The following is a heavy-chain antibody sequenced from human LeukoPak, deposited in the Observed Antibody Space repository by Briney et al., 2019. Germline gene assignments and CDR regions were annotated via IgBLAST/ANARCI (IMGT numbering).Heavy chain of an antibody. J-gene: IGHJ5*02. Sequence: GGSLRLSCAASGFTFSTYNMNWVRQAPGKGLEWVSSISSTSSYIYYTDSVKGRFTISRDNAKNSLYLQMNSLRAEDTAVYYCARDPSAVPTAVNWFDPWGQGTLVTVSS. D-gene: IGHD2-2*01. CDR1: GFTFSTYN. CDR2: ISSTSSYI. CDR3: ARDPSAVPTAVNWFDP. V-gene: IGHV3-21*06.